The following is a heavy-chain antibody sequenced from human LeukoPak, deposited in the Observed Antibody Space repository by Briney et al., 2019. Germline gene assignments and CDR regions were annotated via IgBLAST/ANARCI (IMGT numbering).Heavy chain of an antibody. CDR2: IFYRGTT. CDR1: GGSISSSSYY. J-gene: IGHJ5*02. Sequence: SESPSLTCTVSGGSISSSSYYWAWIRQPPGKGLEWIGSIFYRGTTYYNPSLKSRVTISVDTFKNQFSLKLSSVTGADTAVYYCARHPNTYFFDSSGQSPPHYYFDTSRPGNLLTASS. CDR3: ARHPNTYFFDSSGQSPPHYYFDT. D-gene: IGHD3-22*01. V-gene: IGHV4-39*01.